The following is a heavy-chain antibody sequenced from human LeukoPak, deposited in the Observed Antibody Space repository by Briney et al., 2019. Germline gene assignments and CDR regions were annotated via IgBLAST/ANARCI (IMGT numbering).Heavy chain of an antibody. CDR3: ARGRRPTIYGGLDS. CDR2: IKHDGSDS. J-gene: IGHJ4*02. D-gene: IGHD4-17*01. CDR1: GFPLSDHY. Sequence: GGSLRLSCAPSGFPLSDHYMSGIRQAPGKGLEWVANIKHDGSDSFYVDSVKGRFTISRDNSENSLYLQMHSLRVEDTAMYFCARGRRPTIYGGLDSWGQGTVVTVSS. V-gene: IGHV3-7*01.